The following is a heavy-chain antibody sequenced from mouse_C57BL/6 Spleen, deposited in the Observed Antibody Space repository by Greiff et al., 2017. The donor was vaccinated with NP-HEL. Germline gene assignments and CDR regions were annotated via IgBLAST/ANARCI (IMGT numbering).Heavy chain of an antibody. J-gene: IGHJ4*01. Sequence: EVKLVESGGDLVKPGGSLKLSCAASGFTFSSYGMSWVRQTPDKRLEWVATISSGGSYTYYPDSVKGRFTISRDNAKNTLYLQMSSLKSEDTAMYYCARVGRDAMDYWGQGTSVTVSS. CDR3: ARVGRDAMDY. CDR1: GFTFSSYG. D-gene: IGHD4-1*01. V-gene: IGHV5-6*01. CDR2: ISSGGSYT.